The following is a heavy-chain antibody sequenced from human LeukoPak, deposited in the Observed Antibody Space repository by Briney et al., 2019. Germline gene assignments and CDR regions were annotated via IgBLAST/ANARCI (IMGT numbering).Heavy chain of an antibody. CDR1: GFTFSSYG. J-gene: IGHJ4*02. CDR2: IWYDGSNK. CDR3: ARDAYCSSTSCYEIDY. Sequence: PGGSLRLSCAASGFTFSSYGMHWVRQAPGKGLEWVAVIWYDGSNKYYADSVKGRFTISRDNSKNTLYLQMNSLRAEDTAVYHCARDAYCSSTSCYEIDYWGQGTLVTVSS. V-gene: IGHV3-33*01. D-gene: IGHD2-2*01.